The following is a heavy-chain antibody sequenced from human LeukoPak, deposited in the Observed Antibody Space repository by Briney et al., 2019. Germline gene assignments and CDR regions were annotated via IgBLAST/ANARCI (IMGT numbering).Heavy chain of an antibody. CDR1: GFTFDDYA. J-gene: IGHJ4*02. Sequence: GRSLRLSCAASGFTFDDYAMHWVRQAPGKGLEWVSGISWNSGSIGYADSVKGRFTISRDNSKNSLYLQMNSLRTEDTALYYCAKSEDSTLDYWGQGTLVTVSS. V-gene: IGHV3-9*01. D-gene: IGHD2-15*01. CDR3: AKSEDSTLDY. CDR2: ISWNSGSI.